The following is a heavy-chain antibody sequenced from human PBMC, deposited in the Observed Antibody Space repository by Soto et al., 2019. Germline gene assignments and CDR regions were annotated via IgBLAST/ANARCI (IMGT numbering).Heavy chain of an antibody. V-gene: IGHV3-23*01. J-gene: IGHJ5*02. CDR3: AKSGWRAAGTIGWFEP. D-gene: IGHD6-13*01. Sequence: GGSLRLSCAASGFTFSSYAMSWVRQAPGKGLEWVSAISGSGGSTYYADSVKGPFTISRDNSKNTQYLQMNSLRAEDTAVYYWAKSGWRAAGTIGWFEPWGQGTLVTVSS. CDR1: GFTFSSYA. CDR2: ISGSGGST.